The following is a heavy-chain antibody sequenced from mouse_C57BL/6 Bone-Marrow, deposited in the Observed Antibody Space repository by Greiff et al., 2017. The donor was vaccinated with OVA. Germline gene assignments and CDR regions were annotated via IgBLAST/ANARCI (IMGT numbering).Heavy chain of an antibody. CDR3: AKGDYGHWFAY. D-gene: IGHD1-1*02. CDR1: GYTFTSYW. CDR2: IYPGSGST. Sequence: VQLQESGAELVKPGASVKMSCKASGYTFTSYWITWVKQRPGQGLEWIGDIYPGSGSTNYNEKFKSKATLTVDTSSSTAYMQLSSLTSEDSAVYYCAKGDYGHWFAYGGKDSLVTVSA. V-gene: IGHV1-55*01. J-gene: IGHJ3*01.